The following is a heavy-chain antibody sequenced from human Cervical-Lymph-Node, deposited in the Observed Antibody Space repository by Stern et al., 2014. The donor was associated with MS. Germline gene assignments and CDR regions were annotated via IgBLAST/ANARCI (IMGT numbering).Heavy chain of an antibody. V-gene: IGHV3-30*03. CDR1: GFTFSRYA. CDR3: VPGAGAFDY. CDR2: ITYDEKNK. J-gene: IGHJ4*02. Sequence: QVQLVESGGGVVQPGTSLRLSCATSGFTFSRYAMHWVRQAPGKGLQCLAVITYDEKNKSDPDSVRALFTISRDVSKKMLYLQMDSLTIDDTAVYYCVPGAGAFDYWGQGTLVIVSS. D-gene: IGHD3-10*01.